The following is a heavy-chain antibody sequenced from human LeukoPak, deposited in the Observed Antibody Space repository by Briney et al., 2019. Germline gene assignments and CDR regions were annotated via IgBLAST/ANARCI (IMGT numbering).Heavy chain of an antibody. J-gene: IGHJ4*02. V-gene: IGHV4-4*07. CDR2: IYTSGST. CDR3: ARDSGSGSSFVFFL. Sequence: SETLSLTCTVSGGSISSYYWSWIRQPAGKGLEWIGRIYTSGSTNYNPSLKSRVTMSVDTSKNQFSLKLSSVTAADTAVYHCARDSGSGSSFVFFLWGQGTLVTVSS. CDR1: GGSISSYY. D-gene: IGHD3-10*01.